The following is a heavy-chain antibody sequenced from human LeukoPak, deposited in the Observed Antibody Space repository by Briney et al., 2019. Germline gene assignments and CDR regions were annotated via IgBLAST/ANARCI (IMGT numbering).Heavy chain of an antibody. J-gene: IGHJ4*02. V-gene: IGHV1-18*01. CDR1: GYNFSNYG. D-gene: IGHD4-17*01. CDR2: ISAYNGDT. CDR3: ARAPSFGDYGGDH. Sequence: GASVKVSCKASGYNFSNYGISWVRQAPGHGLEWMGWISAYNGDTNSAQKLQDRVTMTTDTSTNTAYTELRSLRSDDTAFYYCARAPSFGDYGGDHWGQGTLVTVSS.